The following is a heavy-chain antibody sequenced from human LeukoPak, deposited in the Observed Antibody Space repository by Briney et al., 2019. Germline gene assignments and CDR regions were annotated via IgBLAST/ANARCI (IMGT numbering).Heavy chain of an antibody. CDR3: AKQGALATTVIVSQWYFDY. CDR2: ISGSGNVT. CDR1: GFTFSDYA. D-gene: IGHD3-16*02. V-gene: IGHV3-23*01. Sequence: GGSLRLSCVASGFTFSDYAISWVRQAPGKGLQWVTSISGSGNVTYYDDSVRGRVTISRDNSKNTLYLHLNSLRADDTAVYFCAKQGALATTVIVSQWYFDYWGQGTPVTVSS. J-gene: IGHJ4*02.